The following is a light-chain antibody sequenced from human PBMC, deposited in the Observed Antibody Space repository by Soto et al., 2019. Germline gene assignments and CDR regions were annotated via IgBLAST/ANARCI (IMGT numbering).Light chain of an antibody. CDR3: SSYISSSTYV. Sequence: QSALTQPASVSGSPGQSITISCTGTSSDVGDYKYVSWYQQHPGKVPKLIIYEVSNRPSGVSNRFSGSKSGNTASLTISGLQAEDEADYYCSSYISSSTYVFGTGTKVTVL. CDR1: SSDVGDYKY. CDR2: EVS. V-gene: IGLV2-14*01. J-gene: IGLJ1*01.